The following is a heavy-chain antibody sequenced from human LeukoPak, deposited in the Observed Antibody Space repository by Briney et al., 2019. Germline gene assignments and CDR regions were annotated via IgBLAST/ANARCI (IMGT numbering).Heavy chain of an antibody. V-gene: IGHV3-23*01. J-gene: IGHJ4*02. CDR3: ARGRGYYYDSSGYQPGLFDY. CDR2: FSPSGGGT. CDR1: GFTFSNYA. Sequence: GGSLRLSCAASGFTFSNYAMSWVRQAPGKGLEWVSAFSPSGGGTYYADSVKGRFTISRDNAKNSLYLQMNSLRAEDTAVYYCARGRGYYYDSSGYQPGLFDYWGQGTLVTVSS. D-gene: IGHD3-22*01.